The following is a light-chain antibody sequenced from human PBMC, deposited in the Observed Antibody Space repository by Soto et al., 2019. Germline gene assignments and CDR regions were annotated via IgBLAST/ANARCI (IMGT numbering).Light chain of an antibody. CDR3: QQYNSYSWT. V-gene: IGKV1-5*01. J-gene: IGKJ1*01. CDR1: QTITRW. Sequence: EIPMTQSPSSLALTLGDRATITCRANQTITRWMAWYQQKPGKAPKLLIYDASTLESGVPSRFSGSRSGTEFTLTISSLQPDDFATYYCQQYNSYSWTFGQGTRVDIK. CDR2: DAS.